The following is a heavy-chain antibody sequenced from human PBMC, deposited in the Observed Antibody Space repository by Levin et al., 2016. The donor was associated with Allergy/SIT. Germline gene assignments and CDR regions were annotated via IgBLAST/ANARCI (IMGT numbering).Heavy chain of an antibody. CDR2: IKSKKESETT. CDR3: GSFCTTYDCPD. CDR1: GFNFMKAW. V-gene: IGHV3-15*01. D-gene: IGHD2-2*01. J-gene: IGHJ4*02. Sequence: GESLKISCAASGFNFMKAWMTWVRQAPGKGLEWVGRIKSKKESETTQYAANVQGRFTISRDDSENMVYLQMDSLMTEDTAIYYCGSFCTTYDCPDWGQGTLVTVSS.